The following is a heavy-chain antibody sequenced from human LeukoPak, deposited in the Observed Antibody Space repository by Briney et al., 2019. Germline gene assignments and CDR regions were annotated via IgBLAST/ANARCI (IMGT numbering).Heavy chain of an antibody. V-gene: IGHV3-21*01. CDR3: ARAARRITIFGVVPYYYYYGMDV. D-gene: IGHD3-3*01. CDR2: VSGRSDFR. CDR1: GITFSSYT. Sequence: GGSLRLSCVTSGITFSSYTMNWVRQAPGKGLEWVSSVSGRSDFRYYADSVKGRFTISRDNAKNSLYLQMDSLRTDDTAVYYCARAARRITIFGVVPYYYYYGMDVWGQGTTVTVSS. J-gene: IGHJ6*02.